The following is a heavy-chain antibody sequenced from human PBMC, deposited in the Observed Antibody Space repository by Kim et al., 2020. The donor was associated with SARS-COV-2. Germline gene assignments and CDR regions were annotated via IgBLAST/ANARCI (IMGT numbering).Heavy chain of an antibody. V-gene: IGHV3-74*01. D-gene: IGHD6-19*01. CDR2: INSDGSST. CDR1: GFTFSSYW. J-gene: IGHJ4*02. CDR3: AREVSTGWYYFDY. Sequence: GGSLRLSCAASGFTFSSYWMHWVRQAPGKGLVWVSRINSDGSSTSYADSVKGRFTISRDNAKNTLYLQMNSLRAEDTAVYYCAREVSTGWYYFDYWGQGTLVTVSS.